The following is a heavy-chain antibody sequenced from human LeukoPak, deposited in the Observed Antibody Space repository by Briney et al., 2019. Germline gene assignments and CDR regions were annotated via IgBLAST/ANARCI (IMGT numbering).Heavy chain of an antibody. J-gene: IGHJ6*03. D-gene: IGHD6-13*01. CDR3: ARDLPVLAAAGTQDPAYYYYYYMDV. CDR2: ISSSSSTI. Sequence: GGSLRLSCAASGFTFSSYSMNWVRQAPGKGLEWVSYISSSSSTIYYADPVKGRFTISRDNAKNSLYLQMNSLRAEDTAVYYCARDLPVLAAAGTQDPAYYYYYYMDVWGKGTTVTVSS. V-gene: IGHV3-48*04. CDR1: GFTFSSYS.